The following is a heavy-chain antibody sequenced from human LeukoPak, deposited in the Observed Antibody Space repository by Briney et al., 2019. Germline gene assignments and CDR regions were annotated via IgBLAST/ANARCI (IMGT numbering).Heavy chain of an antibody. CDR1: GYTFTSYD. Sequence: GASVKVSCKASGYTFTSYDINWVRQATGQGLEWMGWMNPNSGNTGYAQKFQGRVTMTRNTSISTAYMELSSLRSEDTAVYYCASYSSPPYYYYGMDVWGQGTTVTVSS. CDR2: MNPNSGNT. D-gene: IGHD6-13*01. CDR3: ASYSSPPYYYYGMDV. V-gene: IGHV1-8*01. J-gene: IGHJ6*02.